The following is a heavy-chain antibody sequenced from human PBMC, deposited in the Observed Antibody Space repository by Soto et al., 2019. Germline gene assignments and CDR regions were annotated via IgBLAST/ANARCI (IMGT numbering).Heavy chain of an antibody. CDR1: GGSISSGGYS. CDR3: ARDRTVTSRVDY. V-gene: IGHV4-30-2*01. J-gene: IGHJ4*02. D-gene: IGHD4-17*01. CDR2: ISHCGSN. Sequence: QLQLQESGSGLVKPSQTLSLTCAVSGGSISSGGYSWSWIRQPPGKGLEWIGYISHCGSNYYNTSLNSRGTISVDRSKNQFSLKLSSVTAADTAVYYCARDRTVTSRVDYWGQGTLVTVSS.